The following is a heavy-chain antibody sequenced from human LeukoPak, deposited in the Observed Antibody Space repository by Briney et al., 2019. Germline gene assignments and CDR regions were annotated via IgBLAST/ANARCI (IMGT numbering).Heavy chain of an antibody. CDR3: ARVPTPNIVVVPAAIRRGHYYYGMDV. Sequence: ASVKVSCKASGYTFTSYGISWVRQAAGQGLEWMGWISAYNGNTNYAQKLQGRVTMTTDTSTSTAYLELRSLRSDETAAYYCARVPTPNIVVVPAAIRRGHYYYGMDVWGQGTTVTVSS. V-gene: IGHV1-18*01. J-gene: IGHJ6*02. CDR1: GYTFTSYG. CDR2: ISAYNGNT. D-gene: IGHD2-2*02.